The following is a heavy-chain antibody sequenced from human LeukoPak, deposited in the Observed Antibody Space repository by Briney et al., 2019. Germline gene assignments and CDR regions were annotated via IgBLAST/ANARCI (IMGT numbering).Heavy chain of an antibody. J-gene: IGHJ4*02. CDR3: ARVSIAAAVTFDY. V-gene: IGHV4-34*01. CDR1: GGSFSGYY. CDR2: INHRGST. Sequence: SETLSLTCAVYGGSFSGYYWSWIRQPPGKGLEWIGEINHRGSTNYNPSLKSRVTVSLDTSKNQFSLKLSSVTAADTAVYYCARVSIAAAVTFDYWGQGTLVTVSS. D-gene: IGHD6-13*01.